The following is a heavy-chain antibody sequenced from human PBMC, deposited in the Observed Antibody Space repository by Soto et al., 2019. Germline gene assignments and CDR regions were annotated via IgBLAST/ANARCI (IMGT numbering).Heavy chain of an antibody. Sequence: GGSLRLSCAASGFTFSSYSMNWVRQAPGKGLEWVSSISSSSSYIYYADSVKGRFTISRDNAKNSLYLQMNSLRAEDTAVYYCARVSLLWFGELLSKTTYFDYWGQGTLVTVSS. J-gene: IGHJ4*02. D-gene: IGHD3-10*01. CDR3: ARVSLLWFGELLSKTTYFDY. V-gene: IGHV3-21*01. CDR2: ISSSSSYI. CDR1: GFTFSSYS.